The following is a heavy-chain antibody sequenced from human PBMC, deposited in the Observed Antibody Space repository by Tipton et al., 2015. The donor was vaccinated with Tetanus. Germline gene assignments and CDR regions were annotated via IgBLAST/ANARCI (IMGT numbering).Heavy chain of an antibody. V-gene: IGHV4-34*01. Sequence: TLSLTCAVYGASFSDYYWSWIRQAPGKGLEWIGEINHSGNTNHNPSLKSRVTLSVDTSKNQSSLKLNSVPAADTAMYYCVTVNFPNYFHFGMDVWSQGTTVTVSS. CDR3: VTVNFPNYFHFGMDV. J-gene: IGHJ6*02. CDR2: INHSGNT. D-gene: IGHD1-1*01. CDR1: GASFSDYY.